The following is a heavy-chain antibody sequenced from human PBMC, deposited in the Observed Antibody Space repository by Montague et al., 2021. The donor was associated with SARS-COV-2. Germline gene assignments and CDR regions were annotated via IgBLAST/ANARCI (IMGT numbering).Heavy chain of an antibody. J-gene: IGHJ6*03. Sequence: SLRLSCAASGFTFSSYEMNWVRQAPGKGLEWVSYISSSGSTIYYVDSVKGRFTISRDNAKNSLYLQMNSLRAEDTAVYYCARSGNIAVAGTLWFDYYCYMDVWGKGTTVTVSS. CDR2: ISSSGSTI. CDR3: ARSGNIAVAGTLWFDYYCYMDV. V-gene: IGHV3-48*03. CDR1: GFTFSSYE. D-gene: IGHD6-19*01.